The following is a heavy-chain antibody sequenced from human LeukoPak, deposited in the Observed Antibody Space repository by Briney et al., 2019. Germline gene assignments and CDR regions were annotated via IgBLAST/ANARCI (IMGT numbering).Heavy chain of an antibody. Sequence: PGGSLRLSCSASGFTFSNAWMSWVRQAPGKGLEWVGRTQSKTDGGTTDYAAPVKGRFTISRDDSKNTLYLQMNSLKTEDTAVYYCTTDYGDYVGYYYYYYMDVWGKGTTVTVSS. V-gene: IGHV3-15*01. D-gene: IGHD4-17*01. J-gene: IGHJ6*03. CDR3: TTDYGDYVGYYYYYYMDV. CDR2: TQSKTDGGTT. CDR1: GFTFSNAW.